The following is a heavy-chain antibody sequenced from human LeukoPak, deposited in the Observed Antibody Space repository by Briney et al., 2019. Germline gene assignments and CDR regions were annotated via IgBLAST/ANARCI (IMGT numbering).Heavy chain of an antibody. D-gene: IGHD2/OR15-2a*01. CDR3: AKARDKDYFDLN. CDR1: GFTVGSNY. Sequence: PGGSLRLSCAASGFTVGSNYMSWVRQAPGKGLEWVSVIYSGGATHYADSVKGRFTISRDYSKNTLYLQMNNLRAEDTAVYYCAKARDKDYFDLNWGQGILVTVSS. V-gene: IGHV3-66*01. CDR2: IYSGGAT. J-gene: IGHJ4*02.